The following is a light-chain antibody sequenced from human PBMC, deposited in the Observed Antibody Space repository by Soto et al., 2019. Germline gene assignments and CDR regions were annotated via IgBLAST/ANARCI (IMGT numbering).Light chain of an antibody. CDR1: QSISTW. Sequence: DIQMTQSPSTLSACVGDSVTITCRASQSISTWLAWFQQKPGKAPKFLIYRASSLESGIPSRFSGSGSGTEFTHTIISLQPDEFATYYCQQYNSYPRTFGQGTKLDIK. J-gene: IGKJ1*01. V-gene: IGKV1-5*03. CDR2: RAS. CDR3: QQYNSYPRT.